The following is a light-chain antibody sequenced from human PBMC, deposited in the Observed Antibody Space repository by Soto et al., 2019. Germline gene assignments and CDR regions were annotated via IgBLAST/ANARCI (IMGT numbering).Light chain of an antibody. J-gene: IGKJ2*01. CDR3: QQGFNWPRFT. CDR1: QSVSSY. CDR2: DAS. V-gene: IGKV3-11*01. Sequence: EIVLTQSPATLSLSPGERATLSCRASQSVSSYLAWYQQKPGQAPRLLISDASNKVTCIPGRFGGGGCGTGVTVAICSLEPAEFAGYYCQQGFNWPRFTFGQGTKVESK.